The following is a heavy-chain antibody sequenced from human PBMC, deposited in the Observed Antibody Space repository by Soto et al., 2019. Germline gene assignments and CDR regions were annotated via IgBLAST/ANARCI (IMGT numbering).Heavy chain of an antibody. V-gene: IGHV3-48*01. D-gene: IGHD7-27*01. CDR1: GFILSDCA. Sequence: EVQLVESGGGLVQPGGSLRLSCATSGFILSDCAMNWVRQATGKGLEWVSYISSRSSVIDYADSVKGRFTVSRDNARNSLYRQMNSLRAEDTAVYYCARDLSWGSNWYYYMDVWGKGTTVTVSS. J-gene: IGHJ6*03. CDR2: ISSRSSVI. CDR3: ARDLSWGSNWYYYMDV.